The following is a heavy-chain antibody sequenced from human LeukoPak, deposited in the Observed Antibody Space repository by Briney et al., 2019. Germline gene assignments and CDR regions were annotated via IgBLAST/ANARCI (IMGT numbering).Heavy chain of an antibody. D-gene: IGHD4-23*01. CDR1: GGSFSGYY. J-gene: IGHJ5*02. CDR2: IYYSGST. V-gene: IGHV4-34*01. Sequence: SETLSLTCAVYGGSFSGYYWGWIRQPPGKGLEWIGSIYYSGSTYYNPSLKSRVTISVDTSKNQFSLKLSSVTAADTAVYYCAREILHDYGGSQGWFDPWGQGTLVTVSS. CDR3: AREILHDYGGSQGWFDP.